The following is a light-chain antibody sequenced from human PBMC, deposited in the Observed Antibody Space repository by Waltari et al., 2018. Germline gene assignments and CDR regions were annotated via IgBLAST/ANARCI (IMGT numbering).Light chain of an antibody. CDR1: SGINVGTYR. J-gene: IGLJ7*01. CDR2: YKFHDDK. V-gene: IGLV5-45*03. CDR3: MIWHGSAAV. Sequence: QAVLTQPSSLSATPGASASLTCTLRSGINVGTYRIYWYQQKPGSPPQYPLRYKFHDDKRWGSGVPSRFSGSKDVSANAGILLISGLQSEDGADYYCMIWHGSAAVFGGGTQLTVL.